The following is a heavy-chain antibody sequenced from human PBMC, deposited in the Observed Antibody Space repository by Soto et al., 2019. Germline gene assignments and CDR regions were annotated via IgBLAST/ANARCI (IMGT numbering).Heavy chain of an antibody. V-gene: IGHV3-30*18. D-gene: IGHD6-6*01. CDR1: GFTFISYG. J-gene: IGHJ4*02. CDR2: ISYDGSNK. CDR3: AKDNSIAARPGYFDY. Sequence: WGSLRLSCAASGFTFISYGIHFFRHSPFKGLEWVAVISYDGSNKYYADSVKGRFTISRDNSKNTLYLQMNSLRAEDTAVYYCAKDNSIAARPGYFDYWGQGTLVTVSS.